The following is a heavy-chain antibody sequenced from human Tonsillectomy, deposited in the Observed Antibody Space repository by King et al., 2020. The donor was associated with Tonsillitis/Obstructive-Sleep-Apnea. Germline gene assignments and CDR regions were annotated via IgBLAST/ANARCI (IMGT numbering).Heavy chain of an antibody. CDR2: IRSKTYGGTT. CDR3: TRGLALGWELPTPFDY. D-gene: IGHD1-26*01. V-gene: IGHV3-49*04. Sequence: EVQLVESGGGLVQPGRSLRLSCTASGFTFGDYAMSWVRQAPGKGLEWVGLIRSKTYGGTTEYAASVKGRFTISRDDSESIAYLQMNSLKTEDTAVYYCTRGLALGWELPTPFDYWGQGTLVTVSS. CDR1: GFTFGDYA. J-gene: IGHJ4*02.